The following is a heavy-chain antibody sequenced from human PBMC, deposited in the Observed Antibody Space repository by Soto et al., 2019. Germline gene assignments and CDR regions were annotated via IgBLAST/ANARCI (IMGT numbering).Heavy chain of an antibody. Sequence: SETLSLTCTVSGGSISSCGYYWSWIRQHPGKGLEWIGYIYYSGSTYYNPSLKSRVTISVDTSKNQFSLKLSSVTAADTAVYCCARFDLITVTTPYERKGVYFDYWGQGTLVTVP. D-gene: IGHD4-17*01. V-gene: IGHV4-31*03. J-gene: IGHJ4*02. CDR2: IYYSGST. CDR3: ARFDLITVTTPYERKGVYFDY. CDR1: GGSISSCGYY.